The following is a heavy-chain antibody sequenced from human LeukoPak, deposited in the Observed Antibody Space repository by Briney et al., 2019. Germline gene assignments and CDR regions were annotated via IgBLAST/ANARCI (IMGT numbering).Heavy chain of an antibody. D-gene: IGHD2-8*01. CDR3: ARIYLKMASAS. V-gene: IGHV3-23*01. J-gene: IGHJ5*02. CDR2: ISGSGGST. CDR1: GFTFSSYA. Sequence: GGSLRLSCAASGFTFSSYAMSWVRQAPGKGLEWVSAISGSGGSTYYADSVKGRFTISRDNAKNSVSLQMNSLRAEDTAVYYCARIYLKMASASWGQGTLVTVSS.